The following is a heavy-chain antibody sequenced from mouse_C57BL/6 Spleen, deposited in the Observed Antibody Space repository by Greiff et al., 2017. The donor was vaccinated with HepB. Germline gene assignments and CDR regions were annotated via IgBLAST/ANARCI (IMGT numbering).Heavy chain of an antibody. V-gene: IGHV1-64*01. Sequence: QVQLKQPGAELVKPGASVKLSCKASGYTFTSYWMHWVKQRPGQGLEWIGMIHPNSGSTNYNEKFKSKATLTVDKSSSTAYMQLSSLTSEDSAVYYCARGSYGSSSYAMDYWGQGTSVTVSS. CDR2: IHPNSGST. J-gene: IGHJ4*01. CDR3: ARGSYGSSSYAMDY. CDR1: GYTFTSYW. D-gene: IGHD1-1*01.